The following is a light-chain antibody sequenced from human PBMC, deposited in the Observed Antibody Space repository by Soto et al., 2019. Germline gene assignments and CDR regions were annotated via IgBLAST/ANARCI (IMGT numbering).Light chain of an antibody. Sequence: DIQMTQSPYTLSASVGDSVTLTCRATEVISNWLAWYQQKPGKAPNLLVYKASTLERGVPSRFRGSGSGTEFTLTISNLQPDDFATYYCQQYNSYPLTFGGGTKVEIK. CDR1: EVISNW. CDR3: QQYNSYPLT. J-gene: IGKJ4*01. CDR2: KAS. V-gene: IGKV1-5*03.